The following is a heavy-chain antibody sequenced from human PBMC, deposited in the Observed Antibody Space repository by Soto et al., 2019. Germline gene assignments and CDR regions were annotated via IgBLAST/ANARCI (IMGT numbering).Heavy chain of an antibody. CDR2: IYYSGST. CDR1: GGSISSYY. CDR3: ARQFFGTSGFGTIYSFYY. Sequence: SETLSLTCTVSGGSISSYYWSWIRQPPGKGLEWIGYIYYSGSTNYNPSLKSRVTISVDTSKNQFSLKLSSVTAADTAVYYCARQFFGTSGFGTIYSFYYGGQKTLLTVSS. V-gene: IGHV4-59*08. J-gene: IGHJ4*02. D-gene: IGHD3-3*01.